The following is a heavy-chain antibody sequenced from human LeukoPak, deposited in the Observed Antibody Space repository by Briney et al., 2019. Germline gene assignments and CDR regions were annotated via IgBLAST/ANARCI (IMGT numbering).Heavy chain of an antibody. J-gene: IGHJ4*02. CDR1: GGTFSSYA. CDR3: ARAHSSSYEAPFDY. Sequence: GASVKVSCKASGGTFSSYAISWVRQAPGQGLEWMGRIIPILGIANYAQKFQGRVTITADKSTSTAYMELSSLRSEDTAVYYCARAHSSSYEAPFDYWGQGTLVTVSS. D-gene: IGHD6-13*01. V-gene: IGHV1-69*04. CDR2: IIPILGIA.